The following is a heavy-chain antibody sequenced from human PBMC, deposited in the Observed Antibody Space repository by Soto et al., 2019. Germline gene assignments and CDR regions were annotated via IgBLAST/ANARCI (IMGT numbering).Heavy chain of an antibody. CDR2: IMPFFGSG. CDR1: RGTFTNYA. D-gene: IGHD3-22*01. J-gene: IGHJ4*02. V-gene: IGHV1-69*01. CDR3: ARDRAGYYSHFVY. Sequence: QVYLVQSGAEVKKPGSSVKVSCKALRGTFTNYAFSWVRQAPGQGLEWMGGIMPFFGSGNYAQKFQGRINITADESTSSVYLELTILRSEDTAVYYSARDRAGYYSHFVYWGQGTLVTVSS.